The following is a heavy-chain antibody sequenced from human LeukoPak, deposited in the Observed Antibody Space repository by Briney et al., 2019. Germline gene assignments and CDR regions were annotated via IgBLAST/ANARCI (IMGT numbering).Heavy chain of an antibody. V-gene: IGHV4-39*02. CDR1: GGSVSSTSYY. D-gene: IGHD3-22*01. CDR2: MYYSGST. Sequence: SEALSLTCTVSGGSVSSTSYYWGWIRQPPGKGLEWIGSMYYSGSTYYNPSLKSRVTISVDTSKDQFSLKLSSVTAAVTAVYYCAGDSSGYWYYYWGQGTLVTVSS. J-gene: IGHJ4*02. CDR3: AGDSSGYWYYY.